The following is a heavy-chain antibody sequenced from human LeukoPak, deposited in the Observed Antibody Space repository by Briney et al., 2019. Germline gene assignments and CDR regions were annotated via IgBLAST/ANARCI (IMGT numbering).Heavy chain of an antibody. V-gene: IGHV4-34*01. D-gene: IGHD2-2*01. CDR3: ARRVRSTIVVVPAALYYFDY. Sequence: SETLSLTCAVYGGSFSGYYWSWIRQPPGKGLEWIGEINHSGSTNYNPSLKSRVTISVDTSKNQFSLKLSSVTAADTAVYYCARRVRSTIVVVPAALYYFDYWGQGTLVTVSS. CDR2: INHSGST. CDR1: GGSFSGYY. J-gene: IGHJ4*02.